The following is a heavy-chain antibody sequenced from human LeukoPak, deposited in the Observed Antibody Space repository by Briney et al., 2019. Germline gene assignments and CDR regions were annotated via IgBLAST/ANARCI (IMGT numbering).Heavy chain of an antibody. CDR1: GGSFSGYY. J-gene: IGHJ4*02. V-gene: IGHV4-34*01. CDR2: INHSGST. CDR3: ARKPMVRGVILFDY. Sequence: SETLSLTCAVYGGSFSGYYWSWIRQPPGKGLEWIGEINHSGSTNYNPSLKSRVTISVDTSKNQFSLKLSSVTAADTAVYYCARKPMVRGVILFDYWGQGTLVTVSS. D-gene: IGHD3-10*01.